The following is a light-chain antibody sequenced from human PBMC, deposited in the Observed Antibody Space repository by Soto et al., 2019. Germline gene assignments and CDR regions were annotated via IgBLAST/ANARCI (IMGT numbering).Light chain of an antibody. V-gene: IGKV3D-20*02. J-gene: IGKJ1*01. CDR2: DTF. Sequence: EIVLMQSPGTLSSSPGEGATLSCRASQSVNNNYLAWYQQKPGQAPTVLIFDTFRRATGVPDRFSGSGSGTDFTLTISSLEPEDFAIYYCQQRGSWPWTFGQGTKVDIK. CDR3: QQRGSWPWT. CDR1: QSVNNNY.